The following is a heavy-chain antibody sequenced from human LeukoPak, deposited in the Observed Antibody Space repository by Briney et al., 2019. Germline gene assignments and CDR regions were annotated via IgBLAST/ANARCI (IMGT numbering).Heavy chain of an antibody. J-gene: IGHJ4*02. V-gene: IGHV3-73*01. D-gene: IGHD4-23*01. Sequence: GGSLRLSCAASGFTFSSYAMSWVRQASGKGLEWVGRIRSKANSYATAYAASVKGRFTISRDDSKNTAYLQMNSLKTEDTAVYYCTRPRGSSDYGGNSTWGQGTLVTVSS. CDR3: TRPRGSSDYGGNST. CDR1: GFTFSSYA. CDR2: IRSKANSYAT.